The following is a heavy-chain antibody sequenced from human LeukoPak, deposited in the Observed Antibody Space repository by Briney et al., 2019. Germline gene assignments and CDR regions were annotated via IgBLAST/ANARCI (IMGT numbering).Heavy chain of an antibody. J-gene: IGHJ4*02. CDR2: ISSSSSYI. V-gene: IGHV3-21*01. Sequence: KSGGSLRLSCAASGFTFSSYSMNWVRQAPGKGLEWVSSISSSSSYIYYADSVKGRFTISRDNAKNSLYLQMNSLRAEDTAVYYCARDTAIAARPGYFDYWGQGTLVTVSS. D-gene: IGHD6-6*01. CDR3: ARDTAIAARPGYFDY. CDR1: GFTFSSYS.